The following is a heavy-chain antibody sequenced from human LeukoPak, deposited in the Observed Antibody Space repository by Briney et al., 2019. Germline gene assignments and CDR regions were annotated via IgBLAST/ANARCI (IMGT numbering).Heavy chain of an antibody. CDR1: GVSISPSY. CDR3: ARAYGSGSPSADV. Sequence: PSETLSLTCTVSGVSISPSYWSWIRQSPGKGLEWLAYINYSGSTNYNPSLRSRVTISLDASKNQFSLKLSSVTAADTAVYYCARAYGSGSPSADVWGQGTTVTVSS. CDR2: INYSGST. V-gene: IGHV4-59*12. D-gene: IGHD3-10*01. J-gene: IGHJ6*02.